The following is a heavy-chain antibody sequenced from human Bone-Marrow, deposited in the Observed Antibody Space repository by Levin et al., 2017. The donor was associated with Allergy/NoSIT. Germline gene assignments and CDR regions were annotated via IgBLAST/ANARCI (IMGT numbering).Heavy chain of an antibody. CDR3: ARAYVVVVTGTDAFDI. Sequence: SCAASGFTFRRYAMSWFRQAPGKGLEWVALISYDGSKIYYADSVKGRFTISRDNAKNTLYLQMNSLRPDDTAVYYSARAYVVVVTGTDAFDIWGQGTLVTVSA. D-gene: IGHD2-21*02. CDR1: GFTFRRYA. V-gene: IGHV3-30-3*01. J-gene: IGHJ3*02. CDR2: ISYDGSKI.